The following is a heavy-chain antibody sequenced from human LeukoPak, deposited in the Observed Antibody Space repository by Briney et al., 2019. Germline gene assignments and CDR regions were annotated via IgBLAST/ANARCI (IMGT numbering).Heavy chain of an antibody. CDR3: ARRYGSGSRRFDY. Sequence: SETLSLTCTVSGGSISSSSYYWGWIRQPPGQGLEWLGSIYCSGSTYYNPSLKSRVTISADTSKNQFSLKLSSVTAADTAVYYCARRYGSGSRRFDYWGQGTLVTVSS. J-gene: IGHJ4*02. D-gene: IGHD3-10*01. V-gene: IGHV4-39*01. CDR2: IYCSGST. CDR1: GGSISSSSYY.